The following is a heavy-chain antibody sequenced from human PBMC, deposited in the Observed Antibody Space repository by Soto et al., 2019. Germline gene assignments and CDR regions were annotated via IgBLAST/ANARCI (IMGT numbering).Heavy chain of an antibody. J-gene: IGHJ1*01. CDR2: INHSGST. Sequence: QVQLQQWGAGLLKPSETLSLTCAVYGGSFSGYYWSWIRQPPGKGLEWIGEINHSGSTNYNPSLKSRVTISVDTSKNQFSLKLSSVTAADTAVYYCARNMGYGDYVSYFQHWGQGTLVTVSS. CDR3: ARNMGYGDYVSYFQH. V-gene: IGHV4-34*01. CDR1: GGSFSGYY. D-gene: IGHD4-17*01.